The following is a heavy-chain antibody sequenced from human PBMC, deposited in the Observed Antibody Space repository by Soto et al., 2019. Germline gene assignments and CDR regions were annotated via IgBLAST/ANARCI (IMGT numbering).Heavy chain of an antibody. J-gene: IGHJ6*02. D-gene: IGHD3-3*01. V-gene: IGHV1-18*01. CDR1: GYTFTSYG. CDR2: ISAYNGNT. CDR3: ARGEAYYDFWSGYPTPLYYYGMDV. Sequence: QVQLVQSVAEVKKPGASVKVSCKASGYTFTSYGISWVRQAPGQGLEWMGWISAYNGNTNYAQKLQGRVTMTTDTSTSTAYMELRSLRSDDTAVYYCARGEAYYDFWSGYPTPLYYYGMDVWGQGTTVTVSS.